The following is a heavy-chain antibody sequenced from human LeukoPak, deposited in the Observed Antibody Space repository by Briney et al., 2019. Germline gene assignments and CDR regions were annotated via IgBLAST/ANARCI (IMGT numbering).Heavy chain of an antibody. CDR3: AKDRFIAAAGTDWFDP. CDR2: ISSSSSYI. CDR1: GFTFSSYS. J-gene: IGHJ5*02. Sequence: PGGSLRLSCAASGFTFSSYSMNWVRQAPGKGLEWVSSISSSSSYIYYADSVKGRFTISRDNSKNTLYLQMNSLRAEDTAVYYCAKDRFIAAAGTDWFDPWGQGTLVTVSS. V-gene: IGHV3-21*04. D-gene: IGHD6-13*01.